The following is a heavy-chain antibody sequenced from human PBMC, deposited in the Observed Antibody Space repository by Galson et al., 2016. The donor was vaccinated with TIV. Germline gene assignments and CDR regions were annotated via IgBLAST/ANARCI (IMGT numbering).Heavy chain of an antibody. J-gene: IGHJ6*02. CDR1: SIHFSSFA. Sequence: SLRLSCAASSIHFSSFAMHWVRQAPGKGLEWVSYISSSSSKIYYADSVKGRFTVSRDNAKNSLYLQMNGLRDEDTAVYYCQCTHGNDRGYYYYGMDVWGRGTTVTVSS. CDR3: QCTHGNDRGYYYYGMDV. D-gene: IGHD2-8*01. CDR2: ISSSSSKI. V-gene: IGHV3-48*02.